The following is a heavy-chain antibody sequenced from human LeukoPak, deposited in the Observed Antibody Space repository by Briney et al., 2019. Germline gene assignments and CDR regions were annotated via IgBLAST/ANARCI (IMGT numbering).Heavy chain of an antibody. D-gene: IGHD4-17*01. J-gene: IGHJ4*02. CDR3: ATTYGDSLSTPGY. Sequence: GGSLRLSCAGSGFTFKIYAMKRVRQAPGKGLQWVSSIDNSGSVTYYGDSVKGRFTISRDNSKNMLYLQMNSLRDDDTAIYYCATTYGDSLSTPGYWGQGTLVTVSS. V-gene: IGHV3-23*05. CDR1: GFTFKIYA. CDR2: IDNSGSVT.